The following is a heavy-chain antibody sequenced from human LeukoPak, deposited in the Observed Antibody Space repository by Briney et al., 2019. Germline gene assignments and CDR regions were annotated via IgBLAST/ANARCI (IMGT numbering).Heavy chain of an antibody. V-gene: IGHV1-69*13. CDR3: ARCARVQRKWFDP. Sequence: SVEVSCKASGGTFSSYAISWVRQAPGQGLEWMGGIIPIFGTANYAQKFQGRGTITADESTTTAYMELSSLRPEDTAVYYCARCARVQRKWFDPWGQGTLVTVSS. CDR2: IIPIFGTA. J-gene: IGHJ5*02. D-gene: IGHD1-1*01. CDR1: GGTFSSYA.